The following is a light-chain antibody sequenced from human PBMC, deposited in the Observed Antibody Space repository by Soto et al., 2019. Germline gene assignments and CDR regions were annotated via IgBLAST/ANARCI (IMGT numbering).Light chain of an antibody. Sequence: DIQMTQSPSTLSASIGDRVTISCRASQNIGRWLAWYQQKPGTAPNLLIYHASNLRGGVPSRFSGGGSGTEFTLTISSVQPDDIATYSCQHYNSYSWTFGQGTKVEIK. CDR2: HAS. V-gene: IGKV1-5*01. CDR1: QNIGRW. CDR3: QHYNSYSWT. J-gene: IGKJ1*01.